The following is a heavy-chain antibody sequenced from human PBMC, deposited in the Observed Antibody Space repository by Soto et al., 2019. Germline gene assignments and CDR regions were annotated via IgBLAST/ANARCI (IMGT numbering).Heavy chain of an antibody. CDR3: ARRAFGGVISPWYFDY. CDR2: IYYSGST. V-gene: IGHV4-59*08. J-gene: IGHJ4*02. Sequence: QVQLQESGPGLVKPSETLSLTCTVSGGSISSYYWSWIRQPPGKGLEWIGYIYYSGSTNYNPSLKSRVTISVDTSKNQFSLKLSSVTAADTAVYYCARRAFGGVISPWYFDYWGQGTLVTVSS. CDR1: GGSISSYY. D-gene: IGHD3-16*02.